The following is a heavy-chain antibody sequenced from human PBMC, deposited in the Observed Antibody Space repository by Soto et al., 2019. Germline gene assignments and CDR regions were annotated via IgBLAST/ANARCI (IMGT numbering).Heavy chain of an antibody. D-gene: IGHD4-4*01. V-gene: IGHV5-51*01. CDR2: INPGDSDI. J-gene: IGHJ6*02. CDR1: GYSFTTYW. Sequence: GESLKISCKASGYSFTTYWIAWVRQMPGKSLEWMGIINPGDSDIRYSPSFQGQVTISADNSISTAYLQWSSLKASDTAMYYCARHEQFYYYYYGMDVWGQGTAVTVS. CDR3: ARHEQFYYYYYGMDV.